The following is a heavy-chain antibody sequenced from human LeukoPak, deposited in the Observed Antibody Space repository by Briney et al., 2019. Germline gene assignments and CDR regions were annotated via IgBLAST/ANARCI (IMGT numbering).Heavy chain of an antibody. V-gene: IGHV3-64D*06. CDR2: ISSNGGST. CDR1: GFTFSSYA. CDR3: VKDSDYDYVWGSYTHGYFDY. D-gene: IGHD3-16*01. J-gene: IGHJ4*02. Sequence: GGSLRLSCSASGFTFSSYAVHWVRQAPGKGLEYVSAISSNGGSTYYTDSVKGRFTISRDNSKNTLYLQMSSLRAEDTAVYYCVKDSDYDYVWGSYTHGYFDYWGQGTLVTVSS.